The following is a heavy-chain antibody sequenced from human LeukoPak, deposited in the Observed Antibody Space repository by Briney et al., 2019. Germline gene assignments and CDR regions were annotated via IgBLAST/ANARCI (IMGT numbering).Heavy chain of an antibody. D-gene: IGHD3-10*01. CDR3: ARSARGKVWFGAPTWFDP. Sequence: GESLKTSCQGSGYSFIRYWLGWVRQMPGKGLELIGIIYPCYSSLRQSPSFQGQVTISVDKSTSTAYLQWSSLKASDTAMYYCARSARGKVWFGAPTWFDPWGQGTLVSVSS. CDR1: GYSFIRYW. V-gene: IGHV5-51*01. CDR2: IYPCYSSL. J-gene: IGHJ5*02.